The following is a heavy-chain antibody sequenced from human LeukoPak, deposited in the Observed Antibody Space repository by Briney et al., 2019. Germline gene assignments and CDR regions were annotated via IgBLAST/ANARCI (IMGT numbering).Heavy chain of an antibody. CDR2: ISGSGGST. Sequence: GGSLRLSCAASGFTFSSYAMSWVRQAPGKGLEWVSAISGSGGSTYYADSVKGRFTISRDNSKNTLYLQMNSLRAEDTAVYYCARGPLRGYSYGFDYWGQGTLVTVSS. V-gene: IGHV3-23*01. CDR3: ARGPLRGYSYGFDY. D-gene: IGHD5-18*01. J-gene: IGHJ4*02. CDR1: GFTFSSYA.